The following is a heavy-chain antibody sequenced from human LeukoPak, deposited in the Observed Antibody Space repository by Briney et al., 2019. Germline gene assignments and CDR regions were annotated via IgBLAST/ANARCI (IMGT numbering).Heavy chain of an antibody. V-gene: IGHV3-30*02. CDR3: AKNKDYAFDY. CDR1: GFTFRNYG. J-gene: IGHJ4*02. D-gene: IGHD4-17*01. CDR2: IRSDGSNQ. Sequence: GGSLRLSCAASGFTFRNYGIHWVRQAPGKGLEWVAFIRSDGSNQYYADSVKGRFTISGDNSKNTLYLQLNSLRAEDTAVYHCAKNKDYAFDYWGQGTLVTVSS.